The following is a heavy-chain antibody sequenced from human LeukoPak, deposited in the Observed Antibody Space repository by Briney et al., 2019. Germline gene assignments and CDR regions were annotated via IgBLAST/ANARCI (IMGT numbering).Heavy chain of an antibody. CDR3: ARAWVGIAAAGTARYYYYYMDV. D-gene: IGHD6-13*01. J-gene: IGHJ6*03. Sequence: ASVKVSCKASGGTFSSYAISWVRQAPGQGLEWMGWMNPNSGNTGYAQKFQGRVTMTRNTSISTAYMELSSLRSEDTAVYYCARAWVGIAAAGTARYYYYYMDVWGKGTTVTISS. CDR1: GGTFSSYA. V-gene: IGHV1-8*02. CDR2: MNPNSGNT.